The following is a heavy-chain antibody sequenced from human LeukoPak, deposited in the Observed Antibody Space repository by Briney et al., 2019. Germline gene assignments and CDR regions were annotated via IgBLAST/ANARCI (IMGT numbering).Heavy chain of an antibody. CDR2: ISGIT. CDR3: AKDFDDQGWRSAFHI. CDR1: GFTFSSYA. Sequence: GGSLRLSCAASGFTFSSYAMNWVRQAPGKGLEWVSGISGITKYADSVKGRFTISRDNSKNTLYLQMDSLRAGDTAVYYCAKDFDDQGWRSAFHIWGQGTKVTVSS. J-gene: IGHJ3*02. D-gene: IGHD2-8*02. V-gene: IGHV3-23*01.